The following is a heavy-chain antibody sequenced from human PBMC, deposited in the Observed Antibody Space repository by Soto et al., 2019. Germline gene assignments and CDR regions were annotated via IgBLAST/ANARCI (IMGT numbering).Heavy chain of an antibody. CDR1: GFSFSDYA. CDR3: AKRSPYSSGWYSPIFDY. D-gene: IGHD6-13*01. CDR2: ISESGGST. V-gene: IGHV3-23*01. J-gene: IGHJ4*02. Sequence: GGSLRLSCAACGFSFSDYAMSWVRQAPGKXLEWVSVISESGGSTHYADSVRGRFTVSRDNSKNSLSLRMNSLRDEDTAVYFCAKRSPYSSGWYSPIFDYWGQGALVTVSS.